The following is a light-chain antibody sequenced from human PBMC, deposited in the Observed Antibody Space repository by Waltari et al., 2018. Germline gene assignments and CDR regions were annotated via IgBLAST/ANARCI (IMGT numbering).Light chain of an antibody. J-gene: IGKJ2*01. Sequence: EIVLTQSPGTLSLSPGERATLFCRASQSVSSSYLAWYQQRPGPPPRFFIYGASSSATSIPDRFSSSGCGTDFTITISRMEPEDYAMYYCQQYGPSPPFTFGQGTKLEIK. V-gene: IGKV3-20*01. CDR3: QQYGPSPPFT. CDR1: QSVSSSY. CDR2: GAS.